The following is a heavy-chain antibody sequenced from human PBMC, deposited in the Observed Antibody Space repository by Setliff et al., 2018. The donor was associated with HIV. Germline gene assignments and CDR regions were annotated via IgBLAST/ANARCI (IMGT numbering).Heavy chain of an antibody. D-gene: IGHD3-3*01. CDR1: EYTFTIYY. J-gene: IGHJ4*02. CDR3: ARGDLDY. CDR2: INPNSGDT. V-gene: IGHV1-2*02. Sequence: ASVKVSCKASEYTFTIYYIHWVRQAPGQGLEWLAWINPNSGDTNFAQNFQGRVTMTRDTSLRTAYMELSSLTSDDTAMYYCARGDLDYWGQGTLVTVSS.